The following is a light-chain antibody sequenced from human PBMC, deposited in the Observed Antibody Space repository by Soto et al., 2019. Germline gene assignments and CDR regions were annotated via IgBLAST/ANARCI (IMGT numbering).Light chain of an antibody. J-gene: IGLJ1*01. Sequence: QSALTQPASVSGSPEQSITISCTGTSSDVGGYNYVSWYQQHPGKAPKLMIYDVSNRPSGVSNRFSGSKSGSTASLTISGLQAEDEADYYCSSKTNTNTHYVFGSGTKLTVL. CDR2: DVS. CDR1: SSDVGGYNY. CDR3: SSKTNTNTHYV. V-gene: IGLV2-14*01.